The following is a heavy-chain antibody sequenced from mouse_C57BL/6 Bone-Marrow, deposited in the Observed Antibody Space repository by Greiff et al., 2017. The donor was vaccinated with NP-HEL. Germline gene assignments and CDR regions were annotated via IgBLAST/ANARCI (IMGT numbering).Heavy chain of an antibody. V-gene: IGHV5-4*03. CDR1: GFTFSSYA. CDR3: ARRAMDY. CDR2: ISDGGSYT. J-gene: IGHJ4*01. Sequence: EVKLMESGGGLVKPGGSLKLSCAASGFTFSSYAMSWVRQTPEKRLEWVATISDGGSYTYYPDNVKGRFTISRDNAKNNLYLQMSHLKSEDTAMYYCARRAMDYWGQGTSVTVSS.